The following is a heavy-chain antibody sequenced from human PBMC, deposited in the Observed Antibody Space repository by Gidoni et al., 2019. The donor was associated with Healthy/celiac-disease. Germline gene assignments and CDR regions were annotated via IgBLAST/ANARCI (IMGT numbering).Heavy chain of an antibody. CDR1: GFTVSSNY. CDR3: ARDCDSGSNYGMDV. J-gene: IGHJ6*02. V-gene: IGHV3-66*01. D-gene: IGHD3-22*01. Sequence: EVQLVESGGGLVQPGGSLRLSCAASGFTVSSNYMSWVRQAPGKGLEWVSVIYIGGSTYYADSVKGRFTISRDNSKNTLYLQMNSLRAEDTAVYYCARDCDSGSNYGMDVWGQGTTVTVSS. CDR2: IYIGGST.